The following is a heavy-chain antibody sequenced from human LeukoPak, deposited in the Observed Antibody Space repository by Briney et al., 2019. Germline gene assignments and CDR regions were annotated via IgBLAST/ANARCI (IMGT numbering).Heavy chain of an antibody. Sequence: PGGSLRLSCAASGFTVSSNYTSWVRQAPGKGLEWVSIFYSGGSTYYADSVRGRFTISRDNSKNTLYLQMNSLRAEDTAVYFCARYPMSSGNFDYWGQGTLVTVSS. CDR1: GFTVSSNY. V-gene: IGHV3-53*01. D-gene: IGHD3-10*01. J-gene: IGHJ4*02. CDR3: ARYPMSSGNFDY. CDR2: FYSGGST.